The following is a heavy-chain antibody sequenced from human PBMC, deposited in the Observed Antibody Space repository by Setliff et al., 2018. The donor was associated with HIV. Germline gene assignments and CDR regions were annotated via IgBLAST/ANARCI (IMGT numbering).Heavy chain of an antibody. CDR2: INPRGETT. Sequence: ASVKVSCKASGDTFNNYYIYWVRQAPGQGLEWMGMINPRGETTNYAQKFQGRVTMTRDTSTSTVYMELSSLRSEDTAFYYCTRVAVITNDAFDVWGQGTMVTVSS. CDR1: GDTFNNYY. D-gene: IGHD3-16*01. CDR3: TRVAVITNDAFDV. V-gene: IGHV1-46*02. J-gene: IGHJ3*01.